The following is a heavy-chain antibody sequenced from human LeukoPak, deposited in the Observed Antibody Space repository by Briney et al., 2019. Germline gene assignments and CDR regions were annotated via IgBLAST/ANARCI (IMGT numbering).Heavy chain of an antibody. CDR2: MNPNSGNT. CDR1: GYTFSSYD. Sequence: ASVKVSCKASGYTFSSYDINWVRQATGQGLEWMGWMNPNSGNTGYAQKFQGRVTITRNTSISTAYMELSSLRSEDTAVYYCARVVAGTVYYYYYYMDVWGKGTTVTVSS. J-gene: IGHJ6*03. V-gene: IGHV1-8*03. CDR3: ARVVAGTVYYYYYYMDV. D-gene: IGHD6-19*01.